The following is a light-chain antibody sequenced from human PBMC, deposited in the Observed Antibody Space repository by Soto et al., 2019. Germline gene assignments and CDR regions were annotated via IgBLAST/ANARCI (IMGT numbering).Light chain of an antibody. J-gene: IGKJ4*01. CDR3: QYLNNFPRT. CDR2: LAS. CDR1: QVISKY. V-gene: IGKV1-9*01. Sequence: IQLTQSPSSLSASVGDRVTITCRASQVISKYLAWYQQKPGTAPKLLIYLASTLQGGVPSRFSGSGSGTDFSLTISSLQPEDVATYYYQYLNNFPRTFGGGTKVEIK.